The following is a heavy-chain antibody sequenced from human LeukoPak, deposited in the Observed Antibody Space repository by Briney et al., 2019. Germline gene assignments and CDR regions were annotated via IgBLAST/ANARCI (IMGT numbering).Heavy chain of an antibody. CDR3: ARGARKYDILTGYYGCWFDP. J-gene: IGHJ5*02. Sequence: GSSVKVSCKASGGTFSSYAISWVRQATGQGLEWMGWMNPNSGNTGYAQKFQGRVTMTRNTSISTAYMELSSLRSEDTAVYYCARGARKYDILTGYYGCWFDPWGQGTLVTVSS. CDR2: MNPNSGNT. CDR1: GGTFSSYA. D-gene: IGHD3-9*01. V-gene: IGHV1-8*02.